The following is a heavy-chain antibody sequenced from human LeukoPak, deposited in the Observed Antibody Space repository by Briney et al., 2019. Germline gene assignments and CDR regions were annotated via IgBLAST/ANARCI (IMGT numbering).Heavy chain of an antibody. V-gene: IGHV1-18*01. CDR1: GYTFTSYG. CDR3: ARDDAQGSGNYYYYGMDV. J-gene: IGHJ6*02. Sequence: ASVKVSCKASGYTFTSYGISWVRQAPGQGLEWMGWISAYNGNTNYAQKLQGRVTMTTDTSTSTAYMELRSLRSDDAAVYYCARDDAQGSGNYYYYGMDVWGQGTTVTVS. D-gene: IGHD1-14*01. CDR2: ISAYNGNT.